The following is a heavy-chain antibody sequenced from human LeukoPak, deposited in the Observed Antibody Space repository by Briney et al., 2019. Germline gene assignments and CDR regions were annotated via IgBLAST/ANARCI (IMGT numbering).Heavy chain of an antibody. D-gene: IGHD3-3*01. CDR1: GGSINNTSYY. CDR3: ARRYDFWSGYPPPLDY. V-gene: IGHV4-39*02. J-gene: IGHJ4*02. CDR2: IYYSGST. Sequence: SETLSLTCTVSGGSINNTSYYWGWIRQPPGKGLEWIGSIYYSGSTYYNPSLKSRVTILVDTSKNHFSLKLSSVTAADTAVYYCARRYDFWSGYPPPLDYWGQGTLVTVSS.